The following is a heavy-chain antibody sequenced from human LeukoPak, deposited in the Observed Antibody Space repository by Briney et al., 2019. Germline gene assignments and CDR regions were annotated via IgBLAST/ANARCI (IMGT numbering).Heavy chain of an antibody. CDR1: GFTFSSYS. J-gene: IGHJ4*02. Sequence: PGGSLRLSCAASGFTFSSYSMNWVRQAPGKGLEWVSSISSSSSYIYYADSVKGRFTISRDNAKNSLYLQMNSLRAEDTAVYYCVKDSSWMGEYYFDYWGQGTLVTVSS. V-gene: IGHV3-21*01. CDR3: VKDSSWMGEYYFDY. D-gene: IGHD3-16*01. CDR2: ISSSSSYI.